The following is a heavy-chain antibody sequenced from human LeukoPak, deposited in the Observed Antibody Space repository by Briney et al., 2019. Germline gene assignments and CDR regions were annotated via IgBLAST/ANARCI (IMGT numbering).Heavy chain of an antibody. Sequence: SETLSLTCTVSGVSISSYYWSWIRQPPGKGLEWIGYIYYSGSTNYNPSLKSRVTISVDTSKNQFSLKLSSVTAADTAVYYCARHRNYGDRTFDYWGQGTLVTVSS. CDR2: IYYSGST. D-gene: IGHD4-17*01. J-gene: IGHJ4*02. CDR3: ARHRNYGDRTFDY. CDR1: GVSISSYY. V-gene: IGHV4-59*08.